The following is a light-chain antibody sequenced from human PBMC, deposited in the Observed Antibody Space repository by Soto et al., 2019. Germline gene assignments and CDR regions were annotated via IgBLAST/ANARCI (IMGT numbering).Light chain of an antibody. CDR3: AAWDDSLIGFYV. CDR2: NTN. CDR1: SSNIGSNT. J-gene: IGLJ1*01. V-gene: IGLV1-44*01. Sequence: QSVLTQPPSASGTSGQRVTISCSGSSSNIGSNTVSWYQQLPRTAPKLLIYNTNQRPSGVPDRFSGSKSGTSASLAISGLQSEDEADYYCAAWDDSLIGFYVFGTGTKVTVL.